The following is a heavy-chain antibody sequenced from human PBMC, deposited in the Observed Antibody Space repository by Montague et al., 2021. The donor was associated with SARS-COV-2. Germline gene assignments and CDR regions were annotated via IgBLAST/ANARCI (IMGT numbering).Heavy chain of an antibody. D-gene: IGHD5-18*01. V-gene: IGHV3-23*01. CDR3: AKGDTAMAPYNWFDP. CDR1: GFTFSIYA. Sequence: SLRLSCAASGFTFSIYAMTWVRQAPGKGLEWLSAIGSTGGSTYYADSVKGRFTISRDSSKNTLYLQMNSLRAEDTAVYYCAKGDTAMAPYNWFDPWGQGTLVTVSS. CDR2: IGSTGGST. J-gene: IGHJ5*02.